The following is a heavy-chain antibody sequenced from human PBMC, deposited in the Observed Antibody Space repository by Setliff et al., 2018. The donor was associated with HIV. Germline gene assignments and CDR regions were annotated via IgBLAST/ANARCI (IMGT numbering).Heavy chain of an antibody. J-gene: IGHJ6*03. CDR3: ASLSAAAGTAKPPFYYYYYYMDV. D-gene: IGHD6-13*01. CDR1: SGSISSSSYY. V-gene: IGHV4-39*07. Sequence: PSETLSLTCTVSSGSISSSSYYWDWIRQPPGKGLEWIATIYYSGDSHYNPSLKSRLKMSIDTSKNQFSLMLNSVTAADTAVYFCASLSAAAGTAKPPFYYYYYYMDVWGKGTTVTVSS. CDR2: IYYSGDS.